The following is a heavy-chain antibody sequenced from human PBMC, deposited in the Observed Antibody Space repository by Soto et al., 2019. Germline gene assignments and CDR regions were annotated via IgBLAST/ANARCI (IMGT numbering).Heavy chain of an antibody. V-gene: IGHV4-30-4*01. J-gene: IGHJ4*02. CDR3: ARGRVETSIKFYFDS. CDR1: GGSISSGDYY. Sequence: QVQLHESGPGLVKPSQTLSLTCTVSGGSISSGDYYWSWIRQPPGKGLEWIGYIYYSGNTYYSPSLKSRVSMSLDTSQNQFSLRLNSVTAAVTAVYYCARGRVETSIKFYFDSWGQGTLVTVSS. D-gene: IGHD2-21*02. CDR2: IYYSGNT.